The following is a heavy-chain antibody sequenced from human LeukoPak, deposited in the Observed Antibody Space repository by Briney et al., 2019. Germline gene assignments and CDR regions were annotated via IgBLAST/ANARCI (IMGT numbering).Heavy chain of an antibody. Sequence: ASVKVSCKASGYTFTGYYIHWVRRAPGQGLEWMGWISPNSGGTNYAQKFQGRVTMTRDTSISTAYMELSRLRSDDTAVYYCARDQGGELLIDYWGQGTLVTVSS. V-gene: IGHV1-2*02. CDR2: ISPNSGGT. CDR3: ARDQGGELLIDY. D-gene: IGHD1-26*01. J-gene: IGHJ4*02. CDR1: GYTFTGYY.